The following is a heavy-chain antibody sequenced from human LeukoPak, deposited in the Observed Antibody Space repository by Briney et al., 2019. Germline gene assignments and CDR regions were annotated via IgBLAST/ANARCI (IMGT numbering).Heavy chain of an antibody. D-gene: IGHD2-8*02. CDR2: IKHSGST. Sequence: SETLSLTCAVYGGSFSGYYWSWIRQPPGKGLEWIGEIKHSGSTNYNPSLKSRVTISVDTSKNQFSLKLSSVTAADTAVYYCARHTGGASYWGQGTLVTVSS. CDR3: ARHTGGASY. CDR1: GGSFSGYY. J-gene: IGHJ4*02. V-gene: IGHV4-34*01.